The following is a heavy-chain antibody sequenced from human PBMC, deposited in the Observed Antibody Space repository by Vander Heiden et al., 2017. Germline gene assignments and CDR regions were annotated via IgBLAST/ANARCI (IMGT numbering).Heavy chain of an antibody. Sequence: QVQLVESGGGVAQPGRSLRLSCAAPGFHFSSYGMLWVPQAPGKGLEWVAVIWYDGSNKYYADSVKGRFTISRDNSKNTLYLQMNSLRAEDTAVYYCARESSAYSSSWYLDYWGQGTLVTVSS. CDR2: IWYDGSNK. J-gene: IGHJ4*02. D-gene: IGHD6-13*01. CDR3: ARESSAYSSSWYLDY. CDR1: GFHFSSYG. V-gene: IGHV3-33*01.